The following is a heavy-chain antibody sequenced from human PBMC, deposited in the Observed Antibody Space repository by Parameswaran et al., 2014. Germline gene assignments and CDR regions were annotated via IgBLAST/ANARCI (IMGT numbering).Heavy chain of an antibody. CDR3: ARIYCTSASCYGSNYYYGMDV. CDR2: ISSSSGTI. Sequence: KGLEWLSYISSSSGTIYYADSVKGRFTISRDNAKNSLDLQMYSLRDEDTAVYYCARIYCTSASCYGSNYYYGMDVWGQGTTVTVSS. J-gene: IGHJ6*02. D-gene: IGHD2-2*01. V-gene: IGHV3-48*02.